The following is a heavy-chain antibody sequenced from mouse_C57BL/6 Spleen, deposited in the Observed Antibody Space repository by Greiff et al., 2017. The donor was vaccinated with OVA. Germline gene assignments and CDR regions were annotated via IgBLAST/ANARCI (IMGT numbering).Heavy chain of an antibody. D-gene: IGHD2-5*01. Sequence: EVQGVESGAELVRPGASVKLSCTASGFNIKDDYMHWVKQRPEQGLEWIGWIDPENGDTEYASKFQGKATITADTSSNTAYLQLSSLTSEDTAVYYCTTGGYSNPAWFAYWGQGTLVTVSA. CDR1: GFNIKDDY. J-gene: IGHJ3*01. CDR3: TTGGYSNPAWFAY. CDR2: IDPENGDT. V-gene: IGHV14-4*01.